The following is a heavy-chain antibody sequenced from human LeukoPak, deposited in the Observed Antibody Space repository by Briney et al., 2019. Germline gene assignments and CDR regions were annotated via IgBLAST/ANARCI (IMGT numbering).Heavy chain of an antibody. D-gene: IGHD1-14*01. J-gene: IGHJ3*01. CDR1: GGSFSGYY. V-gene: IGHV4-34*12. CDR2: IFHSGIT. CDR3: ARDRHEPGP. Sequence: SETLSLTCAVYGGSFSGYYWSWIRQPPGKGLEWIGSIFHSGITYYNPSLKSRVTISVDTSKNQFSLKLTSVTAADTAMYYCARDRHEPGPWGPGTMVTVSS.